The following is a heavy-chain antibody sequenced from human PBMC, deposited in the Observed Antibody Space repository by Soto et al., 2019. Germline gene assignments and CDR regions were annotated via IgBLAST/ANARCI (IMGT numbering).Heavy chain of an antibody. J-gene: IGHJ4*02. CDR3: ARAVAVAADFYY. CDR1: GYTFTGYA. Sequence: QVQLVQSGAEEKKPGASVKVSCKASGYTFTGYAMHWVRQSPGQRLEWMGWINAGNGNTKYSQKFQGRGTITRDTSASPAYMELSSLRSEDTAVYYCARAVAVAADFYYWGQGTLVTVSS. CDR2: INAGNGNT. V-gene: IGHV1-3*05. D-gene: IGHD6-19*01.